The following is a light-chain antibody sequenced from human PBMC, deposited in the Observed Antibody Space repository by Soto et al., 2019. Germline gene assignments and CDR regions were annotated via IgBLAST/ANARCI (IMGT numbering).Light chain of an antibody. CDR2: DAS. J-gene: IGKJ5*01. CDR3: QQYENYWT. CDR1: QPISSW. Sequence: DIQMTQSPPTLSASVGDRVTITCRASQPISSWLAWYHQKPGKAPKLLIYDASNLESGVPSRFSGSGSGTEFTLTIRSLQPEDFGIDYCQQYENYWTVGQGTRLEIK. V-gene: IGKV1-5*01.